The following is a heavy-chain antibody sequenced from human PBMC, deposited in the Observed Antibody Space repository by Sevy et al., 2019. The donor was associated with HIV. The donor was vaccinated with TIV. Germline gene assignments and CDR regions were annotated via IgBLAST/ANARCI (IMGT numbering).Heavy chain of an antibody. D-gene: IGHD5-12*01. CDR3: AATSTPLYYYALDV. CDR1: GFTVSSNY. CDR2: IYSGEYT. Sequence: GGSLRLSCAASGFTVSSNYMCWVRQAPGKGLEWVSVIYSGEYTYYADSVKGRFTISRDISKNTLNLQMNSLRAEDTAIYYCAATSTPLYYYALDVWGQGTTVTVSS. J-gene: IGHJ6*02. V-gene: IGHV3-53*01.